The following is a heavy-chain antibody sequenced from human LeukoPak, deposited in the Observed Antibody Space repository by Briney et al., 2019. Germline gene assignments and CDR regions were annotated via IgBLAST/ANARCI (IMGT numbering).Heavy chain of an antibody. CDR3: ARVGGSGWYRHTYGY. Sequence: ASVKVSCKASGYTFTSYDINWVRQATGQGLEWIGWMNPNSGNTGYAQKFQGRVTMTRNTSISTAYMEPSSLRSEDTAVYYCARVGGSGWYRHTYGYWGQGTLVTVSS. CDR1: GYTFTSYD. CDR2: MNPNSGNT. D-gene: IGHD6-19*01. J-gene: IGHJ4*02. V-gene: IGHV1-8*01.